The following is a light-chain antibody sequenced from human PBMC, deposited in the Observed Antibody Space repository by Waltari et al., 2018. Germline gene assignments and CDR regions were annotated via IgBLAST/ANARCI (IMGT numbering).Light chain of an antibody. J-gene: IGKJ1*01. Sequence: IQLTQSPSSLSASVGDRVTITCRASQGISNYLAWYQQKPGTAPKLLIYAASTLQSGVPSILSGSGSGTDFTLTISSLQPEDFASYYCQQLNSYQWTFGQGTKVEIK. CDR2: AAS. CDR1: QGISNY. V-gene: IGKV1-9*01. CDR3: QQLNSYQWT.